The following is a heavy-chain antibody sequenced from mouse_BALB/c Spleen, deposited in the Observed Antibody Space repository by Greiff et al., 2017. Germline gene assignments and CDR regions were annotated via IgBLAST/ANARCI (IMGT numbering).Heavy chain of an antibody. J-gene: IGHJ4*01. V-gene: IGHV5-17*02. Sequence: EVKLMESGGGLVQPGGSRKLSCAASGFTFSSFGMHWVRQAPEKGLEWVAYISSGSSTIYYADTVKGRFTISRDNSKNTMFLQMTSLRSEDTAMYYCARRGSYYAMDYWGQGTSVTVSS. CDR3: ARRGSYYAMDY. CDR1: GFTFSSFG. CDR2: ISSGSSTI.